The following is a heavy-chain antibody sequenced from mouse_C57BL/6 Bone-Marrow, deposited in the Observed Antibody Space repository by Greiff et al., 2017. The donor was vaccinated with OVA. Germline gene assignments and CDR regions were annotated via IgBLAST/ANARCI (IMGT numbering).Heavy chain of an antibody. CDR3: ARGAYGSSYEFAY. Sequence: EVQRVESGGGLVKPGGSLKLSCAASGFTFSDYGMHWVRQAPEKGLEWVAYISSGSSTIYYADTVKGRFTISRDNAKNTLFLQMTSLRSEDTAMYYCARGAYGSSYEFAYWGQGTLVTVSA. J-gene: IGHJ3*01. CDR2: ISSGSSTI. CDR1: GFTFSDYG. D-gene: IGHD1-1*01. V-gene: IGHV5-17*01.